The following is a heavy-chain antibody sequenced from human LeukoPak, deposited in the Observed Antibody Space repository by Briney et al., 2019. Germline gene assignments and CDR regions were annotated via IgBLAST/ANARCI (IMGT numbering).Heavy chain of an antibody. CDR3: ASSRWLQSGKFDY. Sequence: ASVKVSCKASGYTFTSYYMHWVRQAPGQGLEWMGMINPSGGSTSYAQKFQGRVTMTRDTSTSTVYMELSSLSSEDTAVYYCASSRWLQSGKFDYWGQGTLVTVSS. CDR2: INPSGGST. J-gene: IGHJ4*02. CDR1: GYTFTSYY. D-gene: IGHD5-24*01. V-gene: IGHV1-46*03.